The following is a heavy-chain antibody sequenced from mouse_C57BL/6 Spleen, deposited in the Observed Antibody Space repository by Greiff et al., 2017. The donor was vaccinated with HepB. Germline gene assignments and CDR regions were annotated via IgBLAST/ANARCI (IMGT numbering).Heavy chain of an antibody. CDR3: ARSGGGYDGFDY. Sequence: VHVKQSGPELVKPGDSVKISCKASGYSFTGYFMNWVMQSHGKSLEWIGRINPYNGDTFYNQKFKGKATLTVDKSSSTAHMELRSLTSEDSAGYYCARSGGGYDGFDYWGQGTTLTVSS. V-gene: IGHV1-20*01. J-gene: IGHJ2*01. CDR2: INPYNGDT. D-gene: IGHD2-2*01. CDR1: GYSFTGYF.